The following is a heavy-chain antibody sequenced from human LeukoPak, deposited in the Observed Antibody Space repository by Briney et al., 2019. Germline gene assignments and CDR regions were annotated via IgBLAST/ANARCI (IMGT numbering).Heavy chain of an antibody. Sequence: PGGSLRLSCAASGFTFRSYAMNWVRQAPGKGLEWVSRISGSGGSTYYADTAEGRFTISRDNPKNTLYLQMNSLRAEDTAVYYCAKACSAVTCYNYWGQGTLVTVSS. D-gene: IGHD2-15*01. V-gene: IGHV3-23*01. CDR2: ISGSGGST. J-gene: IGHJ4*02. CDR1: GFTFRSYA. CDR3: AKACSAVTCYNY.